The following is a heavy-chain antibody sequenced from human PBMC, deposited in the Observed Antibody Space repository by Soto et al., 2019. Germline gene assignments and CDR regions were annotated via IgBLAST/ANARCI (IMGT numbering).Heavy chain of an antibody. CDR2: INPNSGGT. D-gene: IGHD2-15*01. J-gene: IGHJ5*02. Sequence: QVPLVQSGAEVKKPGASVKVSCKASGYTFTGYYMHWVRQAPGQGLEWMGWINPNSGGTNYAQKFQGRVTMTRDTAISPAYMELRRLRSDDTAVYYCALTLTAVVVAAATNNWCDPCGQGTLVTVSS. V-gene: IGHV1-2*02. CDR1: GYTFTGYY. CDR3: ALTLTAVVVAAATNNWCDP.